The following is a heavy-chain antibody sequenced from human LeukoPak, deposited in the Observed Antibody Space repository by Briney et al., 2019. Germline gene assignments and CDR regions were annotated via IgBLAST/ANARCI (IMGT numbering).Heavy chain of an antibody. D-gene: IGHD3-3*01. CDR2: ISSGSSAR. J-gene: IGHJ4*02. CDR3: ARMSGSRLPDY. Sequence: GGSLRLSCAASGFTFSSHSMNWVRQTPGKGLEWVSYISSGSSARHYADSVKGRFTISRDDARNSLYLQMNSLRAEDTAVYYCARMSGSRLPDYWGQGTLVTVSS. CDR1: GFTFSSHS. V-gene: IGHV3-48*01.